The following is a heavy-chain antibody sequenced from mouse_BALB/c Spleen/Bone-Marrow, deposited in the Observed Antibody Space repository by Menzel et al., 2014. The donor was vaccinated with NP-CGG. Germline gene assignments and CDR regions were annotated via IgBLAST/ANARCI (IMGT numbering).Heavy chain of an antibody. J-gene: IGHJ2*01. CDR1: GYTFTSYW. CDR3: APRLDY. CDR2: IDPSDSYT. Sequence: QVQLQQSGAELVKPGASVKLSCKASGYTFTSYWMHWVKQRPGQGLEWIREIDPSDSYTNYNQKFKGKATLTVDKSSSTAYMQLSSLTSEDSAVYYCAPRLDYWGQGTTLTVSS. V-gene: IGHV1-69*02.